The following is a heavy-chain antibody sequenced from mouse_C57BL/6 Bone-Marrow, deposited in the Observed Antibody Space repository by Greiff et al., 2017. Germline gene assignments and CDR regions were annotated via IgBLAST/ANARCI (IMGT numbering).Heavy chain of an antibody. V-gene: IGHV5-4*01. CDR2: ISDGGSYT. CDR3: AREGGTIVTHYAMDY. CDR1: GFTFSSYA. D-gene: IGHD2-5*01. J-gene: IGHJ4*01. Sequence: EVQVVESGGGLVKPGGSLKLSCAASGFTFSSYAMSWVRQTPEKRLEWVATISDGGSYTYYPDNVKGRFTISRDNAKNNLYLQLSHLKSEDTAMYYCAREGGTIVTHYAMDYWGQGTSVTVSS.